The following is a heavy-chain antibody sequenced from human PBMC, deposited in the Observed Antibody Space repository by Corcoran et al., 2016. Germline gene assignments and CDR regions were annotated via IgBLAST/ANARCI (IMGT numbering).Heavy chain of an antibody. Sequence: QVQLQESGPGLVKPSETLSLTCTVSGGSISSDYWSWIRQPPGKGLEWIGYIHYTGSINYNPSLKSRVTVSVDTSKSQVSLKLSSVTAADTAVYYCARVTTNVSPWRFDPWGQGTLVTVSS. D-gene: IGHD3-16*01. V-gene: IGHV4-59*01. CDR3: ARVTTNVSPWRFDP. CDR2: IHYTGSI. J-gene: IGHJ5*02. CDR1: GGSISSDY.